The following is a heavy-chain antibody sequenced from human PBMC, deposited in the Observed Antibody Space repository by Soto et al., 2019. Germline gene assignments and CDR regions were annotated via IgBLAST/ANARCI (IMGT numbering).Heavy chain of an antibody. V-gene: IGHV3-33*01. D-gene: IGHD2-15*01. CDR2: IWNDGSNK. CDR1: GFMFSNYG. J-gene: IGHJ6*02. CDR3: ARDEMGYCSRGSCYTPGGMDV. Sequence: LRLSCVASGFMFSNYGMHWVRQAPGKGLEWVAAIWNDGSNKYFADSVKGRFTMSRDNSKDTLYLQMNSLRVEDTAVYYCARDEMGYCSRGSCYTPGGMDVWGQGTTVTVSS.